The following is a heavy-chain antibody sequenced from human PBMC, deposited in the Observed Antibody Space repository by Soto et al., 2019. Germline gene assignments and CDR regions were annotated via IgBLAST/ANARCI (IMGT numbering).Heavy chain of an antibody. CDR3: ARPDYSYYYALDV. CDR1: GYNFTRYG. CDR2: ISGYNGKT. Sequence: QVQLEQSGGEVKKPGASVKVSCKASGYNFTRYGISWVRQAPGQGLEWMGWISGYNGKTKYSEKMQGRVTLTTDTSTSRAYMELRSLRSDETAVYYCARPDYSYYYALDVWGQGTTVTVSS. J-gene: IGHJ6*02. V-gene: IGHV1-18*01.